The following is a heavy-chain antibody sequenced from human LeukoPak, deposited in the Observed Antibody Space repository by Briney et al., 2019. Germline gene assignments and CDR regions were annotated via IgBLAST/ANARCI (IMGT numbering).Heavy chain of an antibody. D-gene: IGHD6-6*01. V-gene: IGHV4-59*01. CDR2: IFYTGST. J-gene: IGHJ4*02. CDR1: GGSISGYY. Sequence: PSETLSLTCTVPGGSISGYYWSWIRQPPGKGLEWIAYIFYTGSTNYNPSLKSRVTISVDTSTGQFSLKLSSVTAADTAVYYCARHLGSSPGTLDYWGQGTLVTVSS. CDR3: ARHLGSSPGTLDY.